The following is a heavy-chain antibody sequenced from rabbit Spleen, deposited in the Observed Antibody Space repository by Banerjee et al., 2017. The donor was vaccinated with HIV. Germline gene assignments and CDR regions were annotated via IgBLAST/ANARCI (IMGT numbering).Heavy chain of an antibody. CDR3: ARSRYYDFDYSGYTYAIPNNL. D-gene: IGHD6-1*01. CDR2: IATGSSGFT. Sequence: QSLEESGGDLVKPGASLTLTCTASGFSFISSYYMCWVRQAPGKGLEWIGCIATGSSGFTYYASWAKGRFTCSKASSTTVTLQMTSLTAADTATYFCARSRYYDFDYSGYTYAIPNNLWGPGTLVTVS. CDR1: GFSFISSYY. J-gene: IGHJ4*01. V-gene: IGHV1S40*01.